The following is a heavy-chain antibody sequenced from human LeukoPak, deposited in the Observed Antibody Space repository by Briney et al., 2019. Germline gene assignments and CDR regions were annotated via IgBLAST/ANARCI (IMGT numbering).Heavy chain of an antibody. J-gene: IGHJ5*02. CDR3: ARRWRYYDSTSPNWFDP. CDR2: IYPGDSDT. CDR1: GFTFTSYW. Sequence: GGSLRLSCAASGFTFTSYWIGWVRQMPGKGLEWMGIIYPGDSDTRYSPSFQGQVTISADKSISTAYLQWSSLKASDTAMYYCARRWRYYDSTSPNWFDPWGQGTLVTVSS. V-gene: IGHV5-51*01. D-gene: IGHD3-22*01.